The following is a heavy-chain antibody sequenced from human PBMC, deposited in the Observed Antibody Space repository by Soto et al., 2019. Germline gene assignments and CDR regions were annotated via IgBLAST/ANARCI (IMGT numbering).Heavy chain of an antibody. CDR3: ARVPDY. CDR2: IYNSGST. Sequence: SETLSLTCTVSGGSISSYYWTWIRQPPGKGLEWIGFIYNSGSTHYNPSLRSRVTISVDTSKNQFSLSLSSVTAADTAVYYCARVPDYWGQGTLVTVSS. V-gene: IGHV4-59*12. CDR1: GGSISSYY. J-gene: IGHJ4*02.